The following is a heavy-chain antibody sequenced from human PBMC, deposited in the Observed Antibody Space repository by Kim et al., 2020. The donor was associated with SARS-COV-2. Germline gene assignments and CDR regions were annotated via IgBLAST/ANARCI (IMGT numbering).Heavy chain of an antibody. D-gene: IGHD3-10*01. CDR3: TRDPSGYYGSGSYLKYYYGMDV. CDR2: IRSKASGGTR. V-gene: IGHV3-49*04. Sequence: GGSLRLSCTASGFTFSDYAMSWVRQAPGKGLEWVGFIRSKASGGTREYAASVKGRFTISRDDSKSIAYLDMNSLKTEDTAVYYCTRDPSGYYGSGSYLKYYYGMDVWGQGTTVTVSS. CDR1: GFTFSDYA. J-gene: IGHJ6*02.